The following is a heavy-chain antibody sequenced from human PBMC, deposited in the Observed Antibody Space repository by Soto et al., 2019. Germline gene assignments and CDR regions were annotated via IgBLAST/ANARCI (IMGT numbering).Heavy chain of an antibody. Sequence: SETLSLTCTVSGGSISSGDYYWSWIRQPPGKGLEWIGHIYHSGSTYYNPSLKSRVTISVDTSKSQFSLKLSSVTAADTAVYYCARDYGGNAGIDYWGQGTLVT. CDR1: GGSISSGDYY. J-gene: IGHJ4*02. V-gene: IGHV4-30-4*01. D-gene: IGHD4-17*01. CDR3: ARDYGGNAGIDY. CDR2: IYHSGST.